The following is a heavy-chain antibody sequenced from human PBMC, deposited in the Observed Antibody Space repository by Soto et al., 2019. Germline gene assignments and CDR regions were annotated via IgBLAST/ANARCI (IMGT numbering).Heavy chain of an antibody. CDR2: IWYDGSNK. CDR3: AREGEWELQGYSIDY. Sequence: QVQLVESGGGVVQPGRSLRLSCAASGFTFSSYGMHWVRQAPGKGLEWVAVIWYDGSNKYYADSVKGRFTISRDNSKNTLYLQMNSLRAEDTAVYYCAREGEWELQGYSIDYWGQGTLVTVSS. V-gene: IGHV3-33*01. J-gene: IGHJ4*02. CDR1: GFTFSSYG. D-gene: IGHD1-26*01.